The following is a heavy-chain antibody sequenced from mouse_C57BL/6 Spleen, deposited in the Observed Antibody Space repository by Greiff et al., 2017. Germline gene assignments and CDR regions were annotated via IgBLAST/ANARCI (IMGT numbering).Heavy chain of an antibody. J-gene: IGHJ4*01. CDR3: ARRINYDYAMDY. V-gene: IGHV1-82*01. CDR1: GYAFSSSW. D-gene: IGHD2-1*01. CDR2: IYPGDGDT. Sequence: VKVVESGPELVKPGASVKISCKASGYAFSSSWMNWVKQRPGKGLEWIGRIYPGDGDTNYNGKFKGKATLTADKSSSTAYMQLSSLTSEDSAVYFCARRINYDYAMDYWGQGTSVTVSS.